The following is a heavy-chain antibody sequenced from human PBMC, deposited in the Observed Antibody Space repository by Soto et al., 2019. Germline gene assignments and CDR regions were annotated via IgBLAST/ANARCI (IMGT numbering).Heavy chain of an antibody. Sequence: VGSLRLSCAASGFTFSSYGMHWVRQAPGKGLGWVAVISYDGSNKYYADSVKGRFTISRDNSKNTLYLQMNSLRAEDTAVYYCAKSTSVTYYDILTGRNGMDVWGQGTTVTVSS. V-gene: IGHV3-30*18. CDR3: AKSTSVTYYDILTGRNGMDV. J-gene: IGHJ6*02. D-gene: IGHD3-9*01. CDR2: ISYDGSNK. CDR1: GFTFSSYG.